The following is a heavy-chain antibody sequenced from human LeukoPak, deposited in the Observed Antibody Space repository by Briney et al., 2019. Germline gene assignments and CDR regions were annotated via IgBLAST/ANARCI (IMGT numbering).Heavy chain of an antibody. D-gene: IGHD4-17*01. V-gene: IGHV3-21*01. CDR1: GFTFSSYS. CDR3: ARERDYGDYSLGY. J-gene: IGHJ4*02. Sequence: GGSLRLSCAASGFTFSSYSMNWVRQAPGKGLELVSSISSSSSYINYADSVKGRFTISRDNAKNSLYLQMNSLRAEDTAVYYCARERDYGDYSLGYWGQGTLVTVSS. CDR2: ISSSSSYI.